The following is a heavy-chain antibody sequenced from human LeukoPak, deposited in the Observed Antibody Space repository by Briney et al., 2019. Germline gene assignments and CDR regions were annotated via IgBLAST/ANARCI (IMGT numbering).Heavy chain of an antibody. CDR2: INAGNGNT. D-gene: IGHD3-10*01. V-gene: IGHV1-3*01. J-gene: IGHJ6*02. CDR3: ARDVGAWNYYYYGMDV. CDR1: GYTFTSYA. Sequence: ASVKVSCKASGYTFTSYAMHWVRQAPGQRLEWMGWINAGNGNTKYSQKFQGRVTITRDTSASTAYMELSSLRSEDTGVYYCARDVGAWNYYYYGMDVWGQGTTVTVSS.